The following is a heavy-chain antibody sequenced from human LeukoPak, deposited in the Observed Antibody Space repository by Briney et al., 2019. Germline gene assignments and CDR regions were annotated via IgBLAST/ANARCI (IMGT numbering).Heavy chain of an antibody. D-gene: IGHD3-10*02. CDR3: TRLRETPSVVQAFDI. CDR2: IRSRDINYAT. CDR1: GFALSGSG. Sequence: GGSLKLSCAASGFALSGSGVHWVRQASGKGLEWVGRIRSRDINYATEYVESVKGRFSISRDDSKNTAYLEMNSLKTEDTAVYYCTRLRETPSVVQAFDICGQGTVVTVSS. V-gene: IGHV3-73*01. J-gene: IGHJ3*02.